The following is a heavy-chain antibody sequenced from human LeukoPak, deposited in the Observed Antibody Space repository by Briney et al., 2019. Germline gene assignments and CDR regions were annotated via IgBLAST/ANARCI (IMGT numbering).Heavy chain of an antibody. J-gene: IGHJ3*02. V-gene: IGHV3-53*05. CDR2: IYSGGST. Sequence: GGSLRLSCAASGFTLSRSYMTWVRQAPGEGLEWVSTIYSGGSTYYADSVTGRFTISRDNSKNTLYLQMNSLRDDDTAVYYCARGLVGTTTAFDIWGQGTMVTVSS. CDR3: ARGLVGTTTAFDI. CDR1: GFTLSRSY. D-gene: IGHD1-26*01.